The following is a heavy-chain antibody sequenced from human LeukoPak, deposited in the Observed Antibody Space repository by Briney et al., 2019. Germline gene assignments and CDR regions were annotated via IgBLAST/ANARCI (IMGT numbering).Heavy chain of an antibody. CDR2: IKQDGSEI. D-gene: IGHD3-22*01. CDR3: AKASAMIVVVSKHFDY. CDR1: GFTFRNYW. Sequence: GGSLRLSCAASGFTFRNYWMNWVRQAPGQGLEWVANIKQDGSEIYYVDSVKGRFTISRDNAKNSLYLQMNSLRAEDTAVYYCAKASAMIVVVSKHFDYWGQGTLVTVSS. V-gene: IGHV3-7*02. J-gene: IGHJ4*02.